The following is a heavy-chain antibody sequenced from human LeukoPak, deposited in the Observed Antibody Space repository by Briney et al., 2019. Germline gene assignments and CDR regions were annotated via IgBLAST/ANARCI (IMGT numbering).Heavy chain of an antibody. CDR3: ARGRYLDWLPYFFDY. CDR1: GFTFSIYW. J-gene: IGHJ4*02. V-gene: IGHV3-7*01. Sequence: PGGSLRLSCEASGFTFSIYWMSWVRQAPGKGLEWVANIDQDGREKSFVDSVRGRFSISRDNAKNTLYLQMNSLRVEDTAVYYCARGRYLDWLPYFFDYWGQGTLVTVSS. CDR2: IDQDGREK. D-gene: IGHD3-9*01.